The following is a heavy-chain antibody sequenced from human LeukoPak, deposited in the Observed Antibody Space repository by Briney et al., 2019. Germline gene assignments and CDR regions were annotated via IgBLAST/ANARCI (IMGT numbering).Heavy chain of an antibody. Sequence: PSETLSLTCTVSGGSISSSSYYWGWIRQPPGKGLEWIGSIYYSGSTYYNPSLKSRVTISVDTSKNQFSLKLSSVTAADTAVYYCARHVPASSYYYYYNGMDVWGQGTTVTVSS. CDR3: ARHVPASSYYYYYNGMDV. CDR1: GGSISSSSYY. J-gene: IGHJ6*02. V-gene: IGHV4-39*01. CDR2: IYYSGST. D-gene: IGHD2-2*01.